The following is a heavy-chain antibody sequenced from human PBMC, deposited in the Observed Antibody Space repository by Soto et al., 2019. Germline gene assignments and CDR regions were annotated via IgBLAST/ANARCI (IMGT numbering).Heavy chain of an antibody. Sequence: SETLSLTCSVSDGSISSGGYYWSWIRLHPGKGLEWIGYISDNGRPYYNPSLKSRATISEDRSKNQFSLRLRSVTAADTAVYYCARNDSGSKNFDYWGQGTLVTVSS. J-gene: IGHJ4*02. D-gene: IGHD3-10*01. V-gene: IGHV4-31*02. CDR2: ISDNGRP. CDR1: DGSISSGGYY. CDR3: ARNDSGSKNFDY.